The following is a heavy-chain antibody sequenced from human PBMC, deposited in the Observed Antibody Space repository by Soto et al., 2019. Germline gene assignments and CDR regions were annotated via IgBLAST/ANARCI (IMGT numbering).Heavy chain of an antibody. CDR1: AASFSKXX. CDR3: ASVTFGGVVLAH. Sequence: ETLSLTCTVSAASFSKXXWSWIRQPPGKGLEWIGYIYFNGNTNYNPSLKRRVTISIDTSKKQISLNLTSVTDADTAVYYCASVTFGGVVLAHWGQGTLVTVSS. J-gene: IGHJ4*02. CDR2: IYFNGNT. V-gene: IGHV4-59*01. D-gene: IGHD3-16*01.